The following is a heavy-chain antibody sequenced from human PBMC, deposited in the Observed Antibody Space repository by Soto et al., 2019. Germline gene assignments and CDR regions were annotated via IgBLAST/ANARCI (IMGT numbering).Heavy chain of an antibody. Sequence: QVQLVQSGAEVKKPGSSVKVSCKASGGIFSTYAISWLRHAPGQGLEWMGGIITLFGTPHYAQSFQGRVTITADDATSTDYMELSTLGSEDTAVYSCARDRYDYGSGNYYNRIDFWGPGTPVTVSS. CDR2: IITLFGTP. CDR1: GGIFSTYA. D-gene: IGHD3-10*01. V-gene: IGHV1-69*01. J-gene: IGHJ4*02. CDR3: ARDRYDYGSGNYYNRIDF.